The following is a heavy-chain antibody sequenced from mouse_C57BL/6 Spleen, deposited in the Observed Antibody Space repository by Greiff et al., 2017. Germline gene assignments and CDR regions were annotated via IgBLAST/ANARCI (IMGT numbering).Heavy chain of an antibody. CDR2: SRNKANDYTT. CDR3: ARVAHCSSGRHWYFDV. D-gene: IGHD1-2*01. J-gene: IGHJ1*03. V-gene: IGHV7-1*01. Sequence: EVKLMESGGGLVQSGRSLRLSCATSGFTFSDFYMEWVRQAPGKGLEWIAASRNKANDYTTEYSASVKGRFIVSRDTSQSILYLQMNALRAEDTAIYYCARVAHCSSGRHWYFDVWGTGTTVTVSS. CDR1: GFTFSDFY.